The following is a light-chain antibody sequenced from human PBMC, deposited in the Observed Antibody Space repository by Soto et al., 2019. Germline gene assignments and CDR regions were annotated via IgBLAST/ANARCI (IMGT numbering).Light chain of an antibody. V-gene: IGLV2-14*01. J-gene: IGLJ1*01. CDR1: SSDVGSYNY. CDR3: SSYTGSSTLSV. CDR2: DVN. Sequence: QSALTQPASVSGSPGQSITISCTGTSSDVGSYNYVSWYQQHPGKAPKLMIYDVNNRPSGVSNRFSGSKSGNTASLTISGLQAEDEAAYYCSSYTGSSTLSVFGTGTKLTVL.